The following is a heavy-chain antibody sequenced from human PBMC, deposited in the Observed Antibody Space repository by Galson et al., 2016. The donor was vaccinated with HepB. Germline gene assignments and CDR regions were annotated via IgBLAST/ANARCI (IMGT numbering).Heavy chain of an antibody. D-gene: IGHD4-23*01. Sequence: SETLSLTCTVSGGSISPYFCSWIRRPPGKGLEWNAYILLSGTTNYNPSLKGRVTISLNTSKGQFSLKVTSVTAADSAVYYFARSYGGYAFDIWGQGTMVTVSS. V-gene: IGHV4-59*01. CDR2: ILLSGTT. J-gene: IGHJ3*02. CDR3: ARSYGGYAFDI. CDR1: GGSISPYF.